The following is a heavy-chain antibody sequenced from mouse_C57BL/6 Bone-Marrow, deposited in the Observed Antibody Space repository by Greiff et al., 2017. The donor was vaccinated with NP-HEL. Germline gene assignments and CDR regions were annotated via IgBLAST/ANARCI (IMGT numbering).Heavy chain of an antibody. CDR1: GYTFTSYL. D-gene: IGHD1-1*01. J-gene: IGHJ2*01. CDR3: ARYYYGSSSFDY. V-gene: IGHV1-72*01. CDR2: IDPNSGGT. Sequence: VQLQQPGAELVKPGASVKLSCKASGYTFTSYLMHWVKQRPGRGLGWIGRIDPNSGGTKYNEKFKSKATLTVDKPSSTAYMQLNSLTSEDSAVYYGARYYYGSSSFDYWGQGTTLTVSS.